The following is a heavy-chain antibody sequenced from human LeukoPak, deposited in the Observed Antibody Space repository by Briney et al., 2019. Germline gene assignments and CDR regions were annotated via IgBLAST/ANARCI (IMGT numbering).Heavy chain of an antibody. V-gene: IGHV1-18*04. D-gene: IGHD3-9*01. CDR3: GRVVTLRDFNWFQNWFGP. CDR1: GYTFTSYG. J-gene: IGHJ5*02. Sequence: ASVKVSCKASGYTFTSYGISWVRQAPGQGLEWMGWISAYNGNTNYAQKIQGRVTMTTDTSTSTAFMELMSLRSDDAAVYYCGRVVTLRDFNWFQNWFGPWGQGTLVTVSS. CDR2: ISAYNGNT.